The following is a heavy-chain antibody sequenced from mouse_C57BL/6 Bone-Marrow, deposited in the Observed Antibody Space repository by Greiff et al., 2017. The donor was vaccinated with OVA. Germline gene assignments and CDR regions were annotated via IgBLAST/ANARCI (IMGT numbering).Heavy chain of an antibody. J-gene: IGHJ1*03. D-gene: IGHD4-1*01. CDR3: AKTGDWYFDV. CDR1: GFSLTSYG. V-gene: IGHV2-4*01. Sequence: VQLQQSGPGLVQPSQSLSITCTVSGFSLTSYGVHWVRQPPGKGLEWLGVIWSGGSTDYNAAFISRLSISKDNSKSQVFFKMKSLQADDTAIYYCAKTGDWYFDVWGTGTTVTVSS. CDR2: IWSGGST.